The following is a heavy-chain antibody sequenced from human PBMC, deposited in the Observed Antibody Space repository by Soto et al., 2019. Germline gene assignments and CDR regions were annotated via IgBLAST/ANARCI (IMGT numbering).Heavy chain of an antibody. D-gene: IGHD4-17*01. CDR1: SGSISSSNW. CDR3: ASAVTTGLVVGGDYFDY. Sequence: QVQLQESGPGLVKPSGTLSLTCAVSSGSISSSNWWRWVRQPPGKGLEWIGEIYHSGSTNYNPSLKSRVTVSIDKTKNQFSLKLSSVTAADTAVYYCASAVTTGLVVGGDYFDYWCQGTLVTFSS. V-gene: IGHV4-4*02. J-gene: IGHJ4*02. CDR2: IYHSGST.